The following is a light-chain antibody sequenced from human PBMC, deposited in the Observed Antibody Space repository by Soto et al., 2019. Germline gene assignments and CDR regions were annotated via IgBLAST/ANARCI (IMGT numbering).Light chain of an antibody. CDR3: QQRSTWPLT. CDR2: DAS. V-gene: IGKV3-11*01. Sequence: EIVLTQSPATLSLSPGERATLSCRASQSISSHLAWYQQKPGQTPRLLMYDASNRATAVPARFSGSGSGTELTLTISSLEPEDLAVYYCQQRSTWPLTFGGGTKVEIK. CDR1: QSISSH. J-gene: IGKJ4*01.